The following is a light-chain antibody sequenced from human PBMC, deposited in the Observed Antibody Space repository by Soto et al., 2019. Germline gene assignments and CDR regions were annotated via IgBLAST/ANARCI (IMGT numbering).Light chain of an antibody. CDR3: QQRSNWPPSIT. CDR1: QSVSSY. V-gene: IGKV3-11*01. Sequence: ELVLPQSPATLSLSPGERATLSCRASQSVSSYLAWYQQKPGQAPRLLIYDASNRATGIPARFSGSGSGTDFTLTISSLAPEDFAVYYWQQRSNWPPSITVGQGTRLEIK. J-gene: IGKJ5*01. CDR2: DAS.